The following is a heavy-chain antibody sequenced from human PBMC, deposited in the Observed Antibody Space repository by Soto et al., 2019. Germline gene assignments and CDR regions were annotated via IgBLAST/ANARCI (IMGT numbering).Heavy chain of an antibody. J-gene: IGHJ5*02. Sequence: PSETLSLTCIVSGGSISSSSYYWGWIRQQPGKGQEWIGSSYYRGSGYYNRAMKRRVTKSVDRTKNPFSLKLSSVTAADTAVYYCARHGSGSYYNNCFDPWRQRSLVIVS. D-gene: IGHD3-10*01. CDR3: ARHGSGSYYNNCFDP. CDR1: GGSISSSSYY. V-gene: IGHV4-39*01. CDR2: SYYRGSG.